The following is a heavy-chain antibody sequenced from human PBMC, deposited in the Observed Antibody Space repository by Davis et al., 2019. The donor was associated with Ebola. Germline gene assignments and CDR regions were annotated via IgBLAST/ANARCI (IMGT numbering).Heavy chain of an antibody. CDR3: ARHPPYATGWHYFDY. J-gene: IGHJ4*02. CDR1: GYSFTSYW. Sequence: GESLKISCKGSGYSFTSYWIVWVRQMPGKGLECMGIIFPGDSDTRYSPSFQGQVTISADKSISTAYLQWSSLKASDTAIYYCARHPPYATGWHYFDYWGQGTLVTVSS. V-gene: IGHV5-51*01. CDR2: IFPGDSDT. D-gene: IGHD2-2*01.